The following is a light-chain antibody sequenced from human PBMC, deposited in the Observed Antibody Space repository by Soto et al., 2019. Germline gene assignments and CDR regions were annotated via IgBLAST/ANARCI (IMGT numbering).Light chain of an antibody. J-gene: IGKJ4*01. CDR3: QQYKNWPLT. Sequence: EVVMTQSPATLSVSPGERATLSCRASQSVRINLAWYQQKPGQAPRLLIFGASTRATGIPARFSGSGSGTEFTLTISSLQSEDFAVYYCQQYKNWPLTFGGGTRVEIK. CDR2: GAS. V-gene: IGKV3-15*01. CDR1: QSVRIN.